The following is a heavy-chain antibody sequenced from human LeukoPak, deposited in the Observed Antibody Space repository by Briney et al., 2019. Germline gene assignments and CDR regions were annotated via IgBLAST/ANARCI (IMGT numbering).Heavy chain of an antibody. CDR1: GVSISSGGSY. J-gene: IGHJ4*02. CDR2: ISYSGTT. V-gene: IGHV4-39*02. D-gene: IGHD1-1*01. CDR3: AXXXXSFVRXTLGTNWSFDD. Sequence: PSETLSLTCTVSGVSISSGGSYWGWIRQPPGKGLEWIGTISYSGTTYYHPSLKSRVTMSVDTSKNHFSLRLSSVTAADTAVYXXAXXXXSFVRXTLGTNWSFDDWGQGTLVTVSS.